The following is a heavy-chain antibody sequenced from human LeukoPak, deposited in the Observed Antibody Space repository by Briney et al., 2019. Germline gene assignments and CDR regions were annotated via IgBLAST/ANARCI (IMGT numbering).Heavy chain of an antibody. V-gene: IGHV4-31*03. CDR1: GGSISSGGYY. Sequence: PSQTLSLTCTVSGGSISSGGYYWSWIRQHPGKGLEWIGYIYYSGNIYYNPSLKSRVTISVDTSQNQFSLKLSSVTAADTAVYYCARARSGIAAADNWFDPWGQGTLVTVSS. CDR2: IYYSGNI. D-gene: IGHD6-13*01. CDR3: ARARSGIAAADNWFDP. J-gene: IGHJ5*02.